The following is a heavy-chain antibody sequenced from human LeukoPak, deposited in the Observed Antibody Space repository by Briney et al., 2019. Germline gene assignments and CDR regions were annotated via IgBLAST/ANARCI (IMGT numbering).Heavy chain of an antibody. D-gene: IGHD6-19*01. CDR2: ISGGDGTT. CDR3: AKGDSGGWYESNWFDP. V-gene: IGHV3-23*01. J-gene: IGHJ5*02. Sequence: GGSLRLSCAASGFPFSSYAMSWVRQAPGKGLEWVSAISGGDGTTYYADSVKGRFTISRDNSKNTLYLQMNSLRAEDAAVYCCAKGDSGGWYESNWFDPWGQGTLVTVSS. CDR1: GFPFSSYA.